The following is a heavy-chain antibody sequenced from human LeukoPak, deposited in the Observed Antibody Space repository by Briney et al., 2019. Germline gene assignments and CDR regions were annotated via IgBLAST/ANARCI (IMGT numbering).Heavy chain of an antibody. Sequence: GGSLRLSCAASGFTFSGYAMHWVRQAPGKGLEWVAVISYDGSNKYYADSVKGRFTISRDNSKNTLYLQMNSLRAEDTAVYYCARGPRYCSSTSCYKEAEFYFDYWGQGTLVTVSS. D-gene: IGHD2-2*02. J-gene: IGHJ4*02. V-gene: IGHV3-30-3*01. CDR2: ISYDGSNK. CDR3: ARGPRYCSSTSCYKEAEFYFDY. CDR1: GFTFSGYA.